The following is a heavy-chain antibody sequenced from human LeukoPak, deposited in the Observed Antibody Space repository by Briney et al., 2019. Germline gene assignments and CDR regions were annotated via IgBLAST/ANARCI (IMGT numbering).Heavy chain of an antibody. D-gene: IGHD2-8*01. CDR3: AKDTPIGRYCTNGVCSPFDY. CDR2: ISDTGATT. CDR1: GFTFSSYA. Sequence: GGSLRLSCAVSGFTFSSYAMSWVRQAPGKGLEGVSAISDTGATTYYADSVKGRFTISRDNSRSTLYLQMNSLRAEDTALYYCAKDTPIGRYCTNGVCSPFDYWGQGTLVTVSS. J-gene: IGHJ4*02. V-gene: IGHV3-23*01.